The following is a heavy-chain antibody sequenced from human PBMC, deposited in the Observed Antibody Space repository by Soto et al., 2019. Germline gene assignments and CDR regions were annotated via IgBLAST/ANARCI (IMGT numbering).Heavy chain of an antibody. J-gene: IGHJ4*02. Sequence: QVQLVQSGAEVKKPGSSVKVSCKASGGTFSSYAISWVRQAPGQALEWMGGIIPIFGTANYAQKFQGRVTITAAESTNTAYVELSSLGSEDTAVYYCARVAGIAVAGPNYYCDYWGQGTLVTVSS. CDR1: GGTFSSYA. V-gene: IGHV1-69*01. D-gene: IGHD6-19*01. CDR3: ARVAGIAVAGPNYYCDY. CDR2: IIPIFGTA.